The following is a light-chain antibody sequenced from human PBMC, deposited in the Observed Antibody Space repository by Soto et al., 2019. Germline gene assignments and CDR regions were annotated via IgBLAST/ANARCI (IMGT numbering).Light chain of an antibody. J-gene: IGKJ2*01. Sequence: EIVLTQSPGTLSLSPGERATPSCRASQSVSSIYLAWYQQKPGQAPRLLIYGASSRATGIPDRFSGSGSGTDFTLTISRLEPEDFAVYYCQQYDRSSYTFGQGTKLEIK. CDR1: QSVSSIY. CDR2: GAS. V-gene: IGKV3-20*01. CDR3: QQYDRSSYT.